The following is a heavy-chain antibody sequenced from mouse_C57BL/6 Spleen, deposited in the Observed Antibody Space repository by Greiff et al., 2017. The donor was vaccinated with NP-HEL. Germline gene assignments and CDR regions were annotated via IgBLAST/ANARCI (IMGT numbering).Heavy chain of an antibody. CDR1: GYAFSSYW. Sequence: VKLMESGAELVKPGASVKISCKASGYAFSSYWMNWVKQRPGKGLEWIGQIYPGDGDTNYNGKFKGKATLTADKSSSTAYMQRSSLTSEDSAVYFCARGVTVVAPFDYWGQGTTLTVSS. J-gene: IGHJ2*01. D-gene: IGHD1-1*01. CDR2: IYPGDGDT. CDR3: ARGVTVVAPFDY. V-gene: IGHV1-80*01.